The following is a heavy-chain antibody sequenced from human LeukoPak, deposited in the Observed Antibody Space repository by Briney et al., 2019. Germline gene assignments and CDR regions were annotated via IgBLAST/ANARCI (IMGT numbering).Heavy chain of an antibody. V-gene: IGHV3-30-3*01. CDR3: ARDGAPMIQPPYFDY. J-gene: IGHJ4*02. D-gene: IGHD3-22*01. Sequence: PGGSLRLSCAASGFTFSSYAMHWVRQAPGKGLEWVAVISYDGSNKYYADSVKGRFTISRDNSKNTLYLQMNSLRAEDTAVYCCARDGAPMIQPPYFDYWGQGTLVTVSS. CDR1: GFTFSSYA. CDR2: ISYDGSNK.